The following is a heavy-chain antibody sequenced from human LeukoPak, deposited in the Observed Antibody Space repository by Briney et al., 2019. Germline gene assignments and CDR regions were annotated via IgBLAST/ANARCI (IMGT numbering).Heavy chain of an antibody. CDR2: INPNSGGT. CDR1: GYTFTGYY. J-gene: IGHJ5*01. V-gene: IGHV1-2*02. D-gene: IGHD1-26*01. Sequence: ASVKVSCRASGYTFTGYYMHWVRQAPGQGLEWMGWINPNSGGTNYAQKFQGRVTMTRDTSISTAYMELSRLRSDDTAVYYCARDSRGSYYDWFDSWGQGTLVTVSS. CDR3: ARDSRGSYYDWFDS.